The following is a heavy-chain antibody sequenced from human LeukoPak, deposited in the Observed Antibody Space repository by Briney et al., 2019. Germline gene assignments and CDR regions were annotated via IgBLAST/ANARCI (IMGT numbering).Heavy chain of an antibody. CDR1: GFTFSNAW. Sequence: PGGSLRLSCAASGFTFSNAWMSWVRQAPGKGLEWVGRIKSKTDGRTTDYTAPVKFRFTISKDDSESKLYLQMNSMKSEDTGVYYCTTDDGGLWFGELLEGYFDYWGQGTLVTVSS. V-gene: IGHV3-15*01. CDR2: IKSKTDGRTT. J-gene: IGHJ4*02. D-gene: IGHD3-10*01. CDR3: TTDDGGLWFGELLEGYFDY.